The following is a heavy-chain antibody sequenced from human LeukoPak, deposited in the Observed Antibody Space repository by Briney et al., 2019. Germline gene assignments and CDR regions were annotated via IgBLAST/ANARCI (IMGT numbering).Heavy chain of an antibody. CDR2: INPYNGNT. CDR3: AKDIQLWLNWFDP. Sequence: ALVKVSCKTSGYGFSGYYITWVRQAPGRGLEWMGWINPYNGNTVSSQEFQARVTLTTDTSTKTAYMELRSLDSDDTAVYYCAKDIQLWLNWFDPWGQGALVTVSS. V-gene: IGHV1-18*01. CDR1: GYGFSGYY. J-gene: IGHJ5*02. D-gene: IGHD5-18*01.